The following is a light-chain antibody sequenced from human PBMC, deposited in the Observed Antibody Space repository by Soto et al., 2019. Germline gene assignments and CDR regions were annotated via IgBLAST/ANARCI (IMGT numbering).Light chain of an antibody. V-gene: IGKV3-15*01. CDR1: QSIGSD. Sequence: EIVMTQSPDTLSVSPGETATLSCRASQSIGSDLAWYQQKPGQAPRLILYGASTRATGIPARFSGSGSGTEFTLTISSLQSEDFAVYYCQQYNNWWTFGQGTKVDIK. J-gene: IGKJ1*01. CDR3: QQYNNWWT. CDR2: GAS.